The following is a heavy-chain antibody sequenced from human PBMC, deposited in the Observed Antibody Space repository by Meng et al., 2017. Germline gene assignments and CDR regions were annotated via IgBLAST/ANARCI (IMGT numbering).Heavy chain of an antibody. D-gene: IGHD3-10*01. V-gene: IGHV1-8*03. Sequence: ASVKVSCKASGYTFTSYDINWVRQATGQGLEWRGWMNPNSGNTGYAQKFQGRVTITRNTSISTAYMELSSLRSEDTAVYYCARVRGYYGSGSYYSQREAFDYWGQGTLVTVSS. J-gene: IGHJ4*02. CDR1: GYTFTSYD. CDR3: ARVRGYYGSGSYYSQREAFDY. CDR2: MNPNSGNT.